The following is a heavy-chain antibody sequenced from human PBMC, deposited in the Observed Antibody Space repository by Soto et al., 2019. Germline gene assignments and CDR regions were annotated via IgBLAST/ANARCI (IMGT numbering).Heavy chain of an antibody. D-gene: IGHD3-3*01. CDR2: ISSSSSYI. CDR3: ASTHNEFWSGYYAVFVHYYYYGMDV. Sequence: EVQLVESGGGLVKPGGSLRLSCAASGFTFSSYSMNWVRQAPGKGLEWVSSISSSSSYIYYADSVKGRFTISRDNAKNLLYRQMNSLRGEDKAVYYCASTHNEFWSGYYAVFVHYYYYGMDVWGQGTTVTVSS. J-gene: IGHJ6*02. CDR1: GFTFSSYS. V-gene: IGHV3-21*01.